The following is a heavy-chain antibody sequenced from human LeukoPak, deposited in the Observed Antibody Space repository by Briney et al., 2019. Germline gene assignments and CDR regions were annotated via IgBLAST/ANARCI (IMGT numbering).Heavy chain of an antibody. CDR3: ARHVSGDYAWLDV. D-gene: IGHD4-17*01. V-gene: IGHV4-59*08. Sequence: SETLSLTCTASGVSISSYCWSWIRQPPGKGLEWIGYIHYSGSINYNAALKSRVTISLDPSKKQFSLKLSSVPAADTAVYYCARHVSGDYAWLDVWGQGTTVTVSS. CDR2: IHYSGSI. CDR1: GVSISSYC. J-gene: IGHJ6*02.